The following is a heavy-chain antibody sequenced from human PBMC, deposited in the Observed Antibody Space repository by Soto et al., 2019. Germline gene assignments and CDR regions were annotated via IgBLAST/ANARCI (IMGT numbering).Heavy chain of an antibody. J-gene: IGHJ4*02. CDR3: ARQRDYYDSSGYYLDY. Sequence: GESLKISCKGSGYSFTSYCISWVRQMPGKGLEWMGRIDPSDSYTNYSPSFQGHVTISADKSISTAYLQWSSLKASDTAMYYCARQRDYYDSSGYYLDYWGQGTLVTVSS. CDR1: GYSFTSYC. V-gene: IGHV5-10-1*01. CDR2: IDPSDSYT. D-gene: IGHD3-22*01.